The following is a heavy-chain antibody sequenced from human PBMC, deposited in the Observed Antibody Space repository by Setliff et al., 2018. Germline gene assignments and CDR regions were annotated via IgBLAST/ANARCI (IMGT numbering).Heavy chain of an antibody. CDR1: GASINSLSW. CDR2: IYHDGNT. Sequence: SETLSLTCAVSGASINSLSWWSWVRQPPGKGPEWIGKIYHDGNTNYNPSLKSRVTISVDKSTNQFSLKLNSVTAADTAVYYCVRTDYSDGRYSMDVWGKGTTVTVSS. J-gene: IGHJ6*03. D-gene: IGHD6-19*01. CDR3: VRTDYSDGRYSMDV. V-gene: IGHV4-4*02.